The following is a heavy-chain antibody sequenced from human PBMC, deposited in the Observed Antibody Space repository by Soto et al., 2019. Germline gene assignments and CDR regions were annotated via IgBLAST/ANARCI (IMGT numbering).Heavy chain of an antibody. CDR1: GFSFSDST. Sequence: VGSLRLSCAASGFSFSDSTIHWVRQASGKGLEWVGRIRSKTNTYATAYVASLKGRFTISRDDSKNTAYLQMNSLKTDDTAIYYCTRQWLLWGPFDFWGQGT. J-gene: IGHJ4*02. V-gene: IGHV3-73*01. D-gene: IGHD3-3*01. CDR3: TRQWLLWGPFDF. CDR2: IRSKTNTYAT.